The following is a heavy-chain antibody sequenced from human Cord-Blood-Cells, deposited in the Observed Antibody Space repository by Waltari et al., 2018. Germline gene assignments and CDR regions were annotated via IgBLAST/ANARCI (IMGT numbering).Heavy chain of an antibody. Sequence: VKKPGSSVKVSCKASGGTFSSYAISWVRQAPGQGLEWMGGIIPIFGTANYAQKFQGRVTITADKSTSTAYMELSSLRSEDTAVYYCARDNRERPFWSGYSYYGMDVWGQGTTVTVSS. J-gene: IGHJ6*02. V-gene: IGHV1-69*06. CDR2: IIPIFGTA. D-gene: IGHD3-3*01. CDR1: GGTFSSYA. CDR3: ARDNRERPFWSGYSYYGMDV.